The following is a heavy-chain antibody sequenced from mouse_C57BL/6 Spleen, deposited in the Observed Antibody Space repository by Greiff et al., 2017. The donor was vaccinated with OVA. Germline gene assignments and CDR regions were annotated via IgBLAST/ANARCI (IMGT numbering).Heavy chain of an antibody. J-gene: IGHJ2*01. CDR2: IYPRDGST. CDR1: GYTFTDHT. D-gene: IGHD2-3*01. Sequence: QVQLKESDAELVKPGASVKISCKVSGYTFTDHTIHWMKQRPEQGLEWIGYIYPRDGSTKYNEKFKGKATLTADKSSSTAYMQLNSLTSEDTAVYFCANHDGYYGYFDYWGQGTTLTVSS. CDR3: ANHDGYYGYFDY. V-gene: IGHV1-78*01.